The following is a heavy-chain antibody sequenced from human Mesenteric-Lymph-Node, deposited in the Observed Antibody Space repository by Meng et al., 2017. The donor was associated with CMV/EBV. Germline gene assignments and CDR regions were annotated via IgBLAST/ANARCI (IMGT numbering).Heavy chain of an antibody. CDR3: ARDPTTGQLDY. J-gene: IGHJ4*02. CDR1: GFTFSDYY. Sequence: GESLKISCAASGFTFSDYYMSWIRQAPGKGLEWVSYISSSGSTIYYADSVKGRFTISRDNAKNSLYLQMNSLRAEDTAVYYCARDPTTGQLDYWGQGTLVTVSS. V-gene: IGHV3-11*01. CDR2: ISSSGSTI. D-gene: IGHD4-11*01.